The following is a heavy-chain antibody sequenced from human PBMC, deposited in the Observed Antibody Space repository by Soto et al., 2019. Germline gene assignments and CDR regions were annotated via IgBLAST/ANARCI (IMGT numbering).Heavy chain of an antibody. V-gene: IGHV1-8*01. CDR1: GYTFSSYD. CDR2: MNPNSGNT. Sequence: QVQLVQSGAEVKKPGASVKVSCKASGYTFSSYDINWVRQATGQGLEWMGWMNPNSGNTGYAQKFQGRVTMTRKTSIRTAYMELSSLRSEDTAVYYFAIRDXXXERHWFDPWGQGTLVTVS. J-gene: IGHJ5*02. CDR3: AIRDXXXERHWFDP.